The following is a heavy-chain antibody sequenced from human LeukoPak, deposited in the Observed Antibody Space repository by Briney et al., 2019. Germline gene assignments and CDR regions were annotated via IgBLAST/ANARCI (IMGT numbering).Heavy chain of an antibody. V-gene: IGHV3-74*01. J-gene: IGHJ5*02. D-gene: IGHD3-10*01. CDR1: GFTFSSYW. Sequence: GGSLRLSCAASGFTFSSYWMHWVRQAPGKGLVWVSRINTDGSSTSYADSVKGRFTISRDNAKNTLYLQMNSLRAEDTAVYYCARDAGSWWFDPWGQGTLVTVSS. CDR3: ARDAGSWWFDP. CDR2: INTDGSST.